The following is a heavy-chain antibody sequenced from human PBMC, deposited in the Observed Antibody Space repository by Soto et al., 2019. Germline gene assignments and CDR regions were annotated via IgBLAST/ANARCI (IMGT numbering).Heavy chain of an antibody. CDR2: IIPIFGTA. V-gene: IGHV1-69*12. CDR1: GGTFNSYA. Sequence: QVQLVQSGAEVKKPGSSVKVSCKASGGTFNSYAISWVRQAPGQGLEWMGGIIPIFGTADYAQKFQGRVKNPAFDSTCTANMELSKLNSEDTASEYCARYYSTGGYCYRGLSYWGQGSLVTVS. CDR3: ARYYSTGGYCYRGLSY. D-gene: IGHD2-21*01. J-gene: IGHJ4*02.